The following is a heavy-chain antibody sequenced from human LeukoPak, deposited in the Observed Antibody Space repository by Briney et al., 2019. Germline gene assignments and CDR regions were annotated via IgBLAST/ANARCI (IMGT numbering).Heavy chain of an antibody. CDR2: ISGSGGST. D-gene: IGHD6-13*01. V-gene: IGHV3-23*01. J-gene: IGHJ4*02. CDR1: GFTFSTYA. CDR3: AKEELAAAGRVFEY. Sequence: GGSLRLSCAASGFTFSTYAMSWVRQAPGKGLEWVSAISGSGGSTYYADSGKGRFTIYRDNSKNTLDLQMNSLRAEGSAVYYCAKEELAAAGRVFEYWGQGTLVTVSS.